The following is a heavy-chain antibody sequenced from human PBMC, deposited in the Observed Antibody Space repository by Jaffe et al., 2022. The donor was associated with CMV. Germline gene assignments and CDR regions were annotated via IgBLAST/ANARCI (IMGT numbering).Heavy chain of an antibody. V-gene: IGHV3-33*01. CDR2: IWYDGSNK. Sequence: QVQLVESGGGVVQPGRSLRLSCAASGFTFSSYGMHWVRQAPGKGLEWVAVIWYDGSNKYYADSVKGRFTISRDNSKNTLYLQMNSLRAEDTAVYYCARERYDSSGYYFDYWGQGTLVTVSS. J-gene: IGHJ4*02. CDR3: ARERYDSSGYYFDY. CDR1: GFTFSSYG. D-gene: IGHD3-22*01.